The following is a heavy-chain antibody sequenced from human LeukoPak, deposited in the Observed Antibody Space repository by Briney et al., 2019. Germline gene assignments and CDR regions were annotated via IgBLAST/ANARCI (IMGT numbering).Heavy chain of an antibody. CDR1: GFTVSSNY. V-gene: IGHV3-53*01. D-gene: IGHD4-17*01. CDR3: ARNYYGDYFDY. J-gene: IGHJ4*02. CDR2: IYSGGST. Sequence: GGSLGLSCAASGFTVSSNYMSWVRQAPGKGLEWVSVIYSGGSTYYADSVKGRFTISRDNSKNTLYLQMNSLRAEDTAVYYCARNYYGDYFDYWGQGTLVTVSS.